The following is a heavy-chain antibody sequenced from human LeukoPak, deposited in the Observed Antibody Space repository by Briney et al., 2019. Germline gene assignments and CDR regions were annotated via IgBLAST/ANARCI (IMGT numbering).Heavy chain of an antibody. J-gene: IGHJ6*02. Sequence: SETLSLTCAVYGGSFSGYYWSWIRQPPGKGLEWIGEINHSGSTNYNPSLKSRVTISVDTSKNQFSLKLSSVTAADTAVYYCARGYRNYCYYYGMDVWGQGTTVTVSS. CDR2: INHSGST. CDR3: ARGYRNYCYYYGMDV. D-gene: IGHD2-2*02. V-gene: IGHV4-34*01. CDR1: GGSFSGYY.